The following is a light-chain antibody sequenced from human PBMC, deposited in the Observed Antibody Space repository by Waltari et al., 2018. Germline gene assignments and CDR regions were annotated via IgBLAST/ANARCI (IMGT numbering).Light chain of an antibody. V-gene: IGLV2-14*01. Sequence: QSALTQPASVSGSPGQSITISCTGTSSDVGTYNYVPWYQQYPGKAPTLVIYAVTNRPSGVSDRFSGSKSGSTASLTISGLQPDDEAHYYCSSYTSATTLVVFGPGTWVTV. CDR3: SSYTSATTLVV. J-gene: IGLJ1*01. CDR2: AVT. CDR1: SSDVGTYNY.